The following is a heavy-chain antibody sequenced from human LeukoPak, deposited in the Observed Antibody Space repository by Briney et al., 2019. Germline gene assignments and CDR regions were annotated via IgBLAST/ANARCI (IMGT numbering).Heavy chain of an antibody. CDR2: INAGNGNT. D-gene: IGHD5-18*01. J-gene: IGHJ3*02. Sequence: EASVTVSCKASGYTFTSYAMHWVRQAPGQRLEWMGWINAGNGNTKYSQKFQGRVTITRDTSASTAYMELSSLRSEDTAVYYCARDRDTAMGGDAFDIWGQGTMVTVSS. CDR3: ARDRDTAMGGDAFDI. CDR1: GYTFTSYA. V-gene: IGHV1-3*01.